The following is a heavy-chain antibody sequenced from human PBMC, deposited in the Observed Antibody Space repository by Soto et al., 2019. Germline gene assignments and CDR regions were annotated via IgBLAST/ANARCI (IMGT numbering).Heavy chain of an antibody. CDR3: AGDQPAAIFGVVTSLDY. V-gene: IGHV1-3*01. J-gene: IGHJ4*02. Sequence: ASVKVSCKASGYTFTSYAMHWVRQAPGQRLEWMGWINAGNGNTKYSQKFQGRVTITRDTSASTAYMELSSLRSEDTAVYYCAGDQPAAIFGVVTSLDYWGQGTLVTVSS. CDR1: GYTFTSYA. CDR2: INAGNGNT. D-gene: IGHD3-3*01.